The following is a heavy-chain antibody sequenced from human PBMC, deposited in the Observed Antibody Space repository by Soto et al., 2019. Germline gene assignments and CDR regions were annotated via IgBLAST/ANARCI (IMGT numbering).Heavy chain of an antibody. Sequence: QVQMVQSGAEVKKPGSSARVSCKVSGGTFSRHSISWVRQAPGRGLEWMGGIIPIFDATQYAQKFQGRLTITADESTTTFHMDLSGLRPEDTAIYYCARDLTSVRGSWGQGTLVTVS. V-gene: IGHV1-69*01. CDR3: ARDLTSVRGS. CDR2: IIPIFDAT. J-gene: IGHJ4*02. CDR1: GGTFSRHS. D-gene: IGHD3-10*01.